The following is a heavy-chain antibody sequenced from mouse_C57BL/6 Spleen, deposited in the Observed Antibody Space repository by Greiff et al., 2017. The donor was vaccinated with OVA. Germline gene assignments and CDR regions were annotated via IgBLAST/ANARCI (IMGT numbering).Heavy chain of an antibody. J-gene: IGHJ2*01. V-gene: IGHV14-2*01. D-gene: IGHD1-1*01. CDR2: IDPEDGET. Sequence: EVMLVESGAELVKPGASVKLSCTASGFNIKDYYMHWVKQRTEQGLEWIGRIDPEDGETKYAPKFQGKATITADTSSNTASLQLSSLTSEDTAVYYCATSTVVGEDYFDYWGQGTTLTVSS. CDR3: ATSTVVGEDYFDY. CDR1: GFNIKDYY.